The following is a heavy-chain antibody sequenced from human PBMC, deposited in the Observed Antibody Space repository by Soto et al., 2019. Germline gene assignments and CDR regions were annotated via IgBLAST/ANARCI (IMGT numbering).Heavy chain of an antibody. CDR3: AKVESSSSSGNYYYYYMDV. D-gene: IGHD6-6*01. CDR1: GFTFSSYA. V-gene: IGHV3-23*01. CDR2: ISGSGGST. Sequence: GGSLRLSCAASGFTFSSYAMSWVRQAPGKGLEWVSAISGSGGSTYYADSVKGRFTISRDNSKNTLYLQMNSLRAEDTAVYYCAKVESSSSSGNYYYYYMDVWGKGTTVTVSS. J-gene: IGHJ6*03.